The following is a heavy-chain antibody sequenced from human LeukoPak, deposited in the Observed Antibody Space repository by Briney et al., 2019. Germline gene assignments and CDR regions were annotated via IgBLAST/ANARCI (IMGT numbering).Heavy chain of an antibody. CDR1: GGSISSYY. CDR2: IYTSGST. CDR3: ARVLAVAGTKQFDY. Sequence: SETLSLTCTVSGGSISSYYWSWIRQPAGKGLEWIGRIYTSGSTNYNPSLKSQLTISVDTSKNQFSLKLSSVTAADTAVYYCARVLAVAGTKQFDYWGQGTLVTVSS. J-gene: IGHJ4*02. V-gene: IGHV4-4*07. D-gene: IGHD6-19*01.